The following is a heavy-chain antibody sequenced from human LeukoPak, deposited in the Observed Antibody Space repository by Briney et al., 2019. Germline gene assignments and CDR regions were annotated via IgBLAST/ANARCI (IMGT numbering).Heavy chain of an antibody. D-gene: IGHD5-18*01. Sequence: PSETLSLTCAVYGGSFSGYYWSWIRKPPGKGLEWIGEINHSGSTNYNPSLKSRVTISVDTSKNQFSLKLSSVTAADTAVYYCTRASRGYSYGYHFGYWGQGTLVTVSS. CDR1: GGSFSGYY. V-gene: IGHV4-34*01. CDR2: INHSGST. CDR3: TRASRGYSYGYHFGY. J-gene: IGHJ4*02.